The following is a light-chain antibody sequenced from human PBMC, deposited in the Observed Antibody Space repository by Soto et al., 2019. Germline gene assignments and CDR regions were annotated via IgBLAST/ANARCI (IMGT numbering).Light chain of an antibody. CDR2: DAS. Sequence: EIVLTQSPATLSLSPGERATLSCRSSQSVSNYLAWYQQKPGQAPRLLISDASNRATGIPARFSGSGSGTDFTLTISSLVPEDFAVYYCQQRSNWPLLTFGGGTKVEIK. J-gene: IGKJ4*01. V-gene: IGKV3-11*01. CDR1: QSVSNY. CDR3: QQRSNWPLLT.